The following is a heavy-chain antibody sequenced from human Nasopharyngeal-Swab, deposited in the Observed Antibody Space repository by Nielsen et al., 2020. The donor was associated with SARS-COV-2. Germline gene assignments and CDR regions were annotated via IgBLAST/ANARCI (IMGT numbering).Heavy chain of an antibody. Sequence: GESLKISCAASGFTFSSYGMHWVRQAPGKGLEWVAVIWYGGSNKYYADSVKGRFTISRDNSKNTLYLQMNSLRAEDTAVYYCARAKGGYSGYGYIDYWGQGTLVTVSS. CDR1: GFTFSSYG. CDR2: IWYGGSNK. V-gene: IGHV3-33*01. D-gene: IGHD5-12*01. CDR3: ARAKGGYSGYGYIDY. J-gene: IGHJ4*02.